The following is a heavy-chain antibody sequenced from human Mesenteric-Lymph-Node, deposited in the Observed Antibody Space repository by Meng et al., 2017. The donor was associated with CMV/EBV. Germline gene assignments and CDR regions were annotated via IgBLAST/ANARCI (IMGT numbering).Heavy chain of an antibody. D-gene: IGHD5-18*01. J-gene: IGHJ4*02. V-gene: IGHV1-69*10. CDR2: IIPILGIA. Sequence: SVKVSCKASGGTFSSYAISWVRQAPGQGLEWMGGIIPILGIANYAQKFQGRVTITRNTSISTAYMELSSLRSDDTAVYYCARDSRGYSYGGLKYLGYWGQGTLVTVSS. CDR3: ARDSRGYSYGGLKYLGY. CDR1: GGTFSSYA.